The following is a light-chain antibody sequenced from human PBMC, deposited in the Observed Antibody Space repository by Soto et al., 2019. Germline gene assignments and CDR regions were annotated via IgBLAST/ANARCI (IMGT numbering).Light chain of an antibody. J-gene: IGLJ2*01. CDR3: ATWDNLLSAGL. Sequence: QSVLTQPPSVSATPGQKVTISCSGGPSNIGNNFVSWYQRLPGTAPRVIIYDNYERPSGIPDRFSGSKSGTSATLDNTGLQTGDEADYYCATWDNLLSAGLFGGGTKLTVL. CDR1: PSNIGNNF. V-gene: IGLV1-51*01. CDR2: DNY.